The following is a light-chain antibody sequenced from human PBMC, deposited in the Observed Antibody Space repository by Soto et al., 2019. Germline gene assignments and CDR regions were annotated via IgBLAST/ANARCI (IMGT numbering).Light chain of an antibody. CDR1: SSDVGSYNL. J-gene: IGLJ1*01. Sequence: QSALTQPASVSGSPGQSITISCTGTSSDVGSYNLVSWYQQHPGKAPKLMIYEGSKRPSGVSNRFSGSKSGNTASLTISGLQAEDEADYSCSSYAGSRTFCDFGTGTKVTLL. CDR3: SSYAGSRTFCD. V-gene: IGLV2-23*01. CDR2: EGS.